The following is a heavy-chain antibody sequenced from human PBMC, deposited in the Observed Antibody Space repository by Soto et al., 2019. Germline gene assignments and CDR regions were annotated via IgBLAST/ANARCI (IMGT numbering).Heavy chain of an antibody. CDR2: INPNSGGT. J-gene: IGHJ5*02. Sequence: ASVKVSCKASGYTFTGYYMHWVRQAPGQGLEWMGWINPNSGGTNYAQKFQGRVTMTRDTSISTAYMELSGLRSDDTAVYYCARGAATTSAFDWLDPWGQGTLVTVYS. V-gene: IGHV1-2*02. D-gene: IGHD1-7*01. CDR3: ARGAATTSAFDWLDP. CDR1: GYTFTGYY.